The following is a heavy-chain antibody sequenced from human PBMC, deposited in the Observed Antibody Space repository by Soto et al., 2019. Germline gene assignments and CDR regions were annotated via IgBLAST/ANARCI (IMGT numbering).Heavy chain of an antibody. Sequence: QVQLVQSGAEVKKPGSSVKVSCKASGGTFGNYGISWVRQAPGQGLEWMGGILPRLGLTKSAQGFQGRVTFIADKSKNTAYMELSSLRPEETAVFYCARDRYSDAVGRFYESADWGQRNLVTVSS. D-gene: IGHD5-12*01. CDR2: ILPRLGLT. CDR3: ARDRYSDAVGRFYESAD. CDR1: GGTFGNYG. V-gene: IGHV1-69*09. J-gene: IGHJ4*02.